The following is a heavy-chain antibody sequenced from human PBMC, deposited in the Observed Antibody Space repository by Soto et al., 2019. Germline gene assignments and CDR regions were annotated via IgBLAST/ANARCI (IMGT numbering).Heavy chain of an antibody. CDR1: GGSISSSSYY. CDR2: IYYSGST. J-gene: IGHJ3*02. D-gene: IGHD2-2*01. V-gene: IGHV4-39*01. CDR3: ARRPIYCSSTSCYSGAAFDI. Sequence: PSETLSLTCTVSGGSISSSSYYWGWIRQPPGKGLEWIGSIYYSGSTYYNPSLKSRVTISVDTSKNQFSLKLSSVTAADTAVYYCARRPIYCSSTSCYSGAAFDIWGQGTMVTVSS.